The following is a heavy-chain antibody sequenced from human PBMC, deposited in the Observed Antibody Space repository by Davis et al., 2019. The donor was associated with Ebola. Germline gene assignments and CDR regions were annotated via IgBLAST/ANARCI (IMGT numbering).Heavy chain of an antibody. CDR3: ARGGRDVVVPAARKYFDY. V-gene: IGHV4-34*01. D-gene: IGHD2-2*01. CDR1: GGSFSGYY. Sequence: PSETLSLTCAVYGGSFSGYYWSWIRQPPGKGLEWIGEINHSGSTNYNPSLKSRVTISVDTSKNQFSLKLSSVTAADTAVYYCARGGRDVVVPAARKYFDYWGQGTLVTVSS. J-gene: IGHJ4*02. CDR2: INHSGST.